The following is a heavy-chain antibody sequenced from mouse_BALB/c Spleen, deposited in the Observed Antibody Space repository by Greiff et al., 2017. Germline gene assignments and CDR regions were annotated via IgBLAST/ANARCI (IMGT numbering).Heavy chain of an antibody. Sequence: VQLQESGPGLVAPSQSLSITCTVSGFSLTSYGVHWVRQPPGKGLEWLGVIWAGGSTNYNSALMSRLSISKDNSKSQVFLKMNSLQTDDTAMYYCARDRGGTGGYWGQGTTLTVSS. CDR1: GFSLTSYG. CDR3: ARDRGGTGGY. CDR2: IWAGGST. V-gene: IGHV2-9*02. J-gene: IGHJ2*01. D-gene: IGHD2-14*01.